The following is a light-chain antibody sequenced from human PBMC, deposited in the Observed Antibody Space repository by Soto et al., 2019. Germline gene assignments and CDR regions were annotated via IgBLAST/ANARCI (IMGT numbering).Light chain of an antibody. V-gene: IGLV2-14*01. J-gene: IGLJ1*01. CDR2: DVS. CDR3: SSYTSSSSYV. Sequence: LTQPASVSGSPGQSITISCTGTSSDVGGYNYVSWYQQHPGKAPKLMIYDVSNRPSGVSNRFSGSKSGNTASLTISGLQAGDEADYYCSSYTSSSSYVFGTGTKVTVL. CDR1: SSDVGGYNY.